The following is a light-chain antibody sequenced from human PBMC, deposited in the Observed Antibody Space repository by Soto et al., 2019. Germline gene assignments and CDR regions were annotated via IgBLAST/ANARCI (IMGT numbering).Light chain of an antibody. CDR1: SSDIGGYNF. CDR3: NSYRTGSTYV. V-gene: IGLV2-14*01. Sequence: QSALTQPASVSGSPGQSITISCTGTSSDIGGYNFVSWYQQHPGKAPKLLIYDVRNRPSGVSNRFSGSKSGNTASLTVSGLQAENEADYYCNSYRTGSTYVFGTGTKLTVL. J-gene: IGLJ1*01. CDR2: DVR.